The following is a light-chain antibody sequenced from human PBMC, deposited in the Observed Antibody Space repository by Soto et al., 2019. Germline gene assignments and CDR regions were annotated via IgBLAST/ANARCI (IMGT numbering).Light chain of an antibody. J-gene: IGKJ1*01. CDR2: KAS. Sequence: DIQMTQSPSTLSASVGDRVTITCRASQSISSWLAWYQQKPGKAPKLLIYKASSLESGVPSRFSGSRSGTEFALTISSLQPDDLAAYYCQQYNSYSKTFGQGTKVEIK. V-gene: IGKV1-5*03. CDR3: QQYNSYSKT. CDR1: QSISSW.